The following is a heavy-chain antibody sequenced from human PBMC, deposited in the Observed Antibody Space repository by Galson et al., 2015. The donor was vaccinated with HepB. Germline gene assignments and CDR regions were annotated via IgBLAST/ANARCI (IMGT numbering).Heavy chain of an antibody. CDR2: INPNSGGT. J-gene: IGHJ4*02. Sequence: SVKVSCKASGYTFTGYYMHWVRQAPGQGLEWMGWINPNSGGTNYAQKFQGWVTMTRDTSISTAYMELSRLRSDDTAVYYCAREVYGSGSTWDYWGQGTLVTVSS. D-gene: IGHD3-10*01. V-gene: IGHV1-2*04. CDR3: AREVYGSGSTWDY. CDR1: GYTFTGYY.